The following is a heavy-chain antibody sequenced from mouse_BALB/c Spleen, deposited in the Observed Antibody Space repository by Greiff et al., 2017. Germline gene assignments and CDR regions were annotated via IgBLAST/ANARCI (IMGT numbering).Heavy chain of an antibody. Sequence: DVQLQESGPGLVKPSQSLSLTCSVTGDSITSGYWNWIRKFPGNKLEYMGYISYSGSTYYNPSLKSRISITRDTSKNQYYLQLNSVTTEDTATYYCARRQLGLRPFAYWGQGTLVTVSA. V-gene: IGHV3-8*02. CDR1: GDSITSGY. J-gene: IGHJ3*01. CDR2: ISYSGST. CDR3: ARRQLGLRPFAY. D-gene: IGHD3-2*01.